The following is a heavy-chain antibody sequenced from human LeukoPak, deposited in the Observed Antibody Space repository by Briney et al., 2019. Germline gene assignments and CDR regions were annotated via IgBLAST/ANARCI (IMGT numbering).Heavy chain of an antibody. V-gene: IGHV4-4*02. CDR3: ARDRGWFGELPGYFDY. J-gene: IGHJ4*02. CDR2: IYHSGST. Sequence: SETLSLTCAVSGGSISSSNWWSWVRQPPGKGLEWIGEIYHSGSTNYNPSLKSRVTISLDKSKNQFSLKLSSVTAADTAVYYCARDRGWFGELPGYFDYWGQGTLVTVSS. CDR1: GGSISSSNW. D-gene: IGHD3-10*01.